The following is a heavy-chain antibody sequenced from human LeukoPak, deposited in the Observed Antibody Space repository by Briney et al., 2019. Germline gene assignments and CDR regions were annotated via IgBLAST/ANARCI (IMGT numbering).Heavy chain of an antibody. D-gene: IGHD6-13*01. V-gene: IGHV3-30*03. CDR1: GFTFSSYG. J-gene: IGHJ1*01. CDR2: ISYDGSNK. Sequence: GGSLRLSCAASGFTFSSYGMHWVRQAPGKGLEWVAVISYDGSNKYYADSVKGRFTISRDNSKNTLYLQMNSLRAEDTAVYYCAREQGRGSTWYPEYFQPWGQGTLVIVSS. CDR3: AREQGRGSTWYPEYFQP.